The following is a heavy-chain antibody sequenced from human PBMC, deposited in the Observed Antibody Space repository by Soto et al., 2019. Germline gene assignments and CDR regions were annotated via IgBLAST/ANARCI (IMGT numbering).Heavy chain of an antibody. CDR1: GGSISNSY. CDR3: ARHSPPFFYGLGPWDV. J-gene: IGHJ6*02. Sequence: QVQLQESGPGLVRPSETLSLTCTVSGGSISNSYWSWIRQSPGKGLEWIGYIYSSGSTNYNPSLKSRVTISVDTSKNQFSLKLSSLIAADTAVYYCARHSPPFFYGLGPWDVWGQGTTVTVSS. V-gene: IGHV4-59*08. D-gene: IGHD3-10*01. CDR2: IYSSGST.